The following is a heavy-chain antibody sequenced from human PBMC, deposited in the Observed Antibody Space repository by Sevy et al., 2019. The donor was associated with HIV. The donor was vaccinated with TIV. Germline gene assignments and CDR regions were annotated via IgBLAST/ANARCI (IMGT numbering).Heavy chain of an antibody. CDR3: ARDNLAVAGRGWFDP. Sequence: ASVKVSCKASGGTFTSYAISWVRQAPGLGLEWMGGIIPLLGTANYAQQFQGRVTINADESTSTVYMELSSLRSEDTAVYYCARDNLAVAGRGWFDPWGQGTLVTVSS. CDR1: GGTFTSYA. D-gene: IGHD6-19*01. V-gene: IGHV1-69*13. J-gene: IGHJ5*02. CDR2: IIPLLGTA.